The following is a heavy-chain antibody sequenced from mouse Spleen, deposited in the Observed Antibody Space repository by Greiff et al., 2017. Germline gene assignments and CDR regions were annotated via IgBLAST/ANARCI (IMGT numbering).Heavy chain of an antibody. J-gene: IGHJ3*01. CDR2: IDPNSGGT. D-gene: IGHD2-3*01. Sequence: QVQLQQPGAELVKPGASVKLSCKASGYTFTSYWMHWVKQRPGRGLEWIGRIDPNSGGTKYNEKFKSKATLTVDKPSSTAYMQLSSLTSEDSAVYYCARGWDEGYDTTGFAYWGQGTLVTVSA. CDR1: GYTFTSYW. V-gene: IGHV1-72*01. CDR3: ARGWDEGYDTTGFAY.